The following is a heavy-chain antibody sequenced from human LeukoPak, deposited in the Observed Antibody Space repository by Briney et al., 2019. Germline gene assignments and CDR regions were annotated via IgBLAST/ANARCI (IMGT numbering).Heavy chain of an antibody. V-gene: IGHV3-30*18. CDR1: GFTFSSYG. CDR3: AKDYGKAVAGTGDLEY. Sequence: AGGSLRLSCAASGFTFSSYGMHWVRQAPGKGLEWVAVISYDGSNKYYADSVKGRFTISRDNSKNTLYLQMNSLRAEDTAVYYCAKDYGKAVAGTGDLEYWGQGTLVTVSS. J-gene: IGHJ4*02. D-gene: IGHD6-19*01. CDR2: ISYDGSNK.